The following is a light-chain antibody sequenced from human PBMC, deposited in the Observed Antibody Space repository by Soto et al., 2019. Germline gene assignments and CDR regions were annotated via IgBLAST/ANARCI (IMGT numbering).Light chain of an antibody. CDR2: DAS. V-gene: IGKV3-11*01. Sequence: EIVLTQSPATLSLSPGEIATLSCRASQSVSSYLAWYQQKPGQAPRLLIDDASNRATGIPARFSGSGSGTDFTLTISSLEPEDFAVYYCQQRSNWPYTFGQGTKLEIK. CDR3: QQRSNWPYT. J-gene: IGKJ2*01. CDR1: QSVSSY.